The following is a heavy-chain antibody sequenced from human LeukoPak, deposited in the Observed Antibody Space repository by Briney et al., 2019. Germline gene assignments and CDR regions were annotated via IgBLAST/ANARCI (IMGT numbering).Heavy chain of an antibody. CDR3: ARDRSNWNYRSNWFDP. CDR2: INHSGST. CDR1: GGSISSGSYY. V-gene: IGHV4-39*07. Sequence: SETLSLTCTVSGGSISSGSYYWSWIRQPPGKGLEWIGEINHSGSTNYNPSLKSRVTISVDTSKNQFSLKLSPVTAADTAVYYCARDRSNWNYRSNWFDPWGQGTLVTVSS. J-gene: IGHJ5*02. D-gene: IGHD1-7*01.